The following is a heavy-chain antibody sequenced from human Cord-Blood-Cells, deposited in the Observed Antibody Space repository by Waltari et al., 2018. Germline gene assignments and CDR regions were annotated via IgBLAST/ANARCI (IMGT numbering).Heavy chain of an antibody. Sequence: QITLKEPGPTLVKPTPTLTLTCTFSGFSLSTSGVGVGWIRPPPGKALEWLALIYWDDDKRYSPSLKSRLTITKDTSKNQVVLTMTNMDPVDTATYYCAHSIAARPDAEYFQHWGQGTLVTVSS. J-gene: IGHJ1*01. V-gene: IGHV2-5*02. CDR1: GFSLSTSGVG. CDR3: AHSIAARPDAEYFQH. CDR2: IYWDDDK. D-gene: IGHD6-6*01.